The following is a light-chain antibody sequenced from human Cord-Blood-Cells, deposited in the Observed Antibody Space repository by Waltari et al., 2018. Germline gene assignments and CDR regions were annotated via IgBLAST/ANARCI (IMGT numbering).Light chain of an antibody. V-gene: IGLV2-11*01. CDR1: SSDVGGYHY. CDR2: DVS. J-gene: IGLJ2*01. CDR3: CSYAGSVV. Sequence: QSALTQPRSVSGSPGQSVTISCTGTSSDVGGYHYVSWYQQHPGKAPKLISYDVSKRPSGVPDRFACSKSSNTASLTSSWLQAEDEADYYCCSYAGSVVFGGGTKLTVL.